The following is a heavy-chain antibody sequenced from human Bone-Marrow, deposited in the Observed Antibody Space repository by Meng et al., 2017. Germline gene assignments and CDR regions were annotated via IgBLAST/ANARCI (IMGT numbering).Heavy chain of an antibody. CDR3: ASLGPPIAAGDPFDY. J-gene: IGHJ4*02. CDR2: IHQDGYT. V-gene: IGHV4-4*02. D-gene: IGHD6-13*01. Sequence: QVQLQESGPGLVKPSVTLSLTCAVSSVSISSTYLWGWVRQPPGKGLEWIGEIHQDGYTNYSPSLKSRVTISVDKSRNQFSLKLNSVPAADTAVYYCASLGPPIAAGDPFDYWGQGTLVTVSS. CDR1: SVSISSTYL.